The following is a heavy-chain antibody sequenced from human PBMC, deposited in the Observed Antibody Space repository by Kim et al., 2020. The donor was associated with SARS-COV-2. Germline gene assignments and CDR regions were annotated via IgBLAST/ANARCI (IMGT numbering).Heavy chain of an antibody. Sequence: SETLSHTCTVSGGSISSSSYYWGWIRQPPGKGLEWIGSIYYSGSTYYNPSLKSRVTISVDTSKNQFSLKLSSVTAADTAVYYCARDLYSGYDFSYWGQGT. V-gene: IGHV4-39*07. CDR1: GGSISSSSYY. J-gene: IGHJ4*02. D-gene: IGHD5-12*01. CDR3: ARDLYSGYDFSY. CDR2: IYYSGST.